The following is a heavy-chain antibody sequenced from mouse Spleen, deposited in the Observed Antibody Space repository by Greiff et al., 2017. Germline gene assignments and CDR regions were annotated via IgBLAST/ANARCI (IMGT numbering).Heavy chain of an antibody. J-gene: IGHJ4*01. CDR1: GFTFSSYA. D-gene: IGHD2-4*01. CDR3: ARQTIYYDYESYYYAMDY. Sequence: EVKVVESGGGLVKPGGSLKLSCAASGFTFSSYAMSWVRQTPEKRLEWVAAINSNGGSTYYPDTVKDRFTISRDNAKNTLYLQMSSLRSEDTALYYCARQTIYYDYESYYYAMDYWGQGTSVTVSS. V-gene: IGHV5-6-2*01. CDR2: INSNGGST.